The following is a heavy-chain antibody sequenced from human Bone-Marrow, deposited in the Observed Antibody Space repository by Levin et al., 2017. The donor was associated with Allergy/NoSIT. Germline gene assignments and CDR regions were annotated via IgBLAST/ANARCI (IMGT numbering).Heavy chain of an antibody. Sequence: SCAASGFIVSGSQMSWVRQAPGKGLEWVSLIYSGGHTQYADSVNGRFTISRDDKTLYLQMHSLKADDTAVYYCATHYNLDHWGQGTLVTVSS. CDR2: IYSGGHT. CDR1: GFIVSGSQ. CDR3: ATHYNLDH. V-gene: IGHV3-53*01. D-gene: IGHD1-1*01. J-gene: IGHJ4*02.